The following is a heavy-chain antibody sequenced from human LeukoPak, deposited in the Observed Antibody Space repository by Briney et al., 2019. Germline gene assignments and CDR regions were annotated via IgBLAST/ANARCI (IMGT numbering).Heavy chain of an antibody. V-gene: IGHV3-30*18. CDR2: ISYDGSNK. D-gene: IGHD3-10*01. CDR3: AKDLHLWFGELSD. CDR1: GFTFSSYG. J-gene: IGHJ4*02. Sequence: GGSLRLSCAASGFTFSSYGMHWVRQAPGKGLERVAVISYDGSNKYYADSVKGRFTISRDNSKNTLYLQMNSLRAEDTAVYYCAKDLHLWFGELSDWGQGTLVTVSS.